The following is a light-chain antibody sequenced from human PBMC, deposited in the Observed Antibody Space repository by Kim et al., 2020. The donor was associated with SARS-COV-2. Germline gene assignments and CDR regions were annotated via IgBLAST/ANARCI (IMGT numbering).Light chain of an antibody. CDR1: QSLLHSNGYNY. V-gene: IGKV2-28*01. CDR3: MQALQTPVT. Sequence: DIVMTQCPLSLPVTPGGPASISCRSSQSLLHSNGYNYLDWYLQKPGQSPQLLIYLGSNRASGVPDRFSGSGSGTDFTLKIRRVEAEDVGVYYCMQALQTPVTFGGGTKVDIK. J-gene: IGKJ4*01. CDR2: LGS.